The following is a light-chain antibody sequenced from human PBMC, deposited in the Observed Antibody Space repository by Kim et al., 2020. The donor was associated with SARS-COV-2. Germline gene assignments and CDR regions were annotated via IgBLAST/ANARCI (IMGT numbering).Light chain of an antibody. J-gene: IGLJ2*01. Sequence: PGRTVTPACDSSTGPVTSGHFPYWFQQKPGQAPRTLIYDTGNRPSWTPARFSGSLLGGKAALTLSAAQPEDEADYYCLLSYSDSRVFGGGTQLTVL. V-gene: IGLV7-46*01. CDR1: TGPVTSGHF. CDR3: LLSYSDSRV. CDR2: DTG.